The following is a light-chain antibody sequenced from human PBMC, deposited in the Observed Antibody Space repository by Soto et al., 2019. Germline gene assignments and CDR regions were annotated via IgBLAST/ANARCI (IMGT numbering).Light chain of an antibody. CDR3: SSYTGSTTLI. V-gene: IGLV2-14*01. J-gene: IGLJ2*01. CDR1: SSDVSGYNY. Sequence: QSALTQPASVSGSPGQSISISCTGTSSDVSGYNYVSWYQQYPGKAPKLMVYEVSHRPSGVSNRFSGSKSGNTASLTISGLQAEDEADYYCSSYTGSTTLIFGGGTKLTVL. CDR2: EVS.